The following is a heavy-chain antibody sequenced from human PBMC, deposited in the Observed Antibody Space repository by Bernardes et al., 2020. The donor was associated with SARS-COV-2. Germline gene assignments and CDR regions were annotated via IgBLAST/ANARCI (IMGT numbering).Heavy chain of an antibody. J-gene: IGHJ4*02. CDR3: ITDLGEV. CDR1: GFTFTNAW. CDR2: IKSATDGGTA. V-gene: IGHV3-15*01. Sequence: GGSLRLSCAASGFTFTNAWMTWVRQAPGKGLEWLGLIKSATDGGTAEYAAPVRGRFTFSRDDSKKGVYLQMNSLKTEDTAVYYCITDLGEVGGQGTLVTVSS. D-gene: IGHD3-3*01.